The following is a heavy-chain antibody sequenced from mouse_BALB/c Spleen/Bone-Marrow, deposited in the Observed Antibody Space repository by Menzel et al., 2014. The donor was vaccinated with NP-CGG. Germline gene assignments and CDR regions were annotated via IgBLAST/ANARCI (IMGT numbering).Heavy chain of an antibody. CDR3: ARRQIYDGYYYAMDY. Sequence: VQLKQSGGGLVKPGGSLKLSCAASGFTFSSYAMSWVRQTPEKRLEWVATITSGGNYTYYPDSVKGRITISRDNAKNTPYLQMSSLRSEDTAMYYCARRQIYDGYYYAMDYWGQGTSVTVSS. V-gene: IGHV5-9-3*01. CDR2: ITSGGNYT. J-gene: IGHJ4*01. CDR1: GFTFSSYA. D-gene: IGHD2-3*01.